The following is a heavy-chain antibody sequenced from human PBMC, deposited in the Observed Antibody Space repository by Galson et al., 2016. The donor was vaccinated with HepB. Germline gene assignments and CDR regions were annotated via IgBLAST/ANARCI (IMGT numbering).Heavy chain of an antibody. J-gene: IGHJ4*02. Sequence: TLSLTCTVSGGSIISSSYYWGWIRQPPGKGLEWIGYIFYSGSSYYNPSLKSRVTISVDTSKNQFSLKLSSVTAAYTAVYHCTSGLVRGVISFWGQGFLVSVSS. CDR2: IFYSGSS. D-gene: IGHD3-10*01. CDR1: GGSIISSSYY. V-gene: IGHV4-31*03. CDR3: TSGLVRGVISF.